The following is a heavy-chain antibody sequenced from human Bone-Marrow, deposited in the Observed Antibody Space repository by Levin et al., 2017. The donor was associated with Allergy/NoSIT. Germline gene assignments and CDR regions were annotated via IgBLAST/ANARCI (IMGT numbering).Heavy chain of an antibody. V-gene: IGHV1-58*01. D-gene: IGHD2-2*01. CDR3: ALGRCSGTRCYRRPFYFSMDV. J-gene: IGHJ6*03. CDR1: GLTFRNSA. CDR2: IVAGTGYT. Sequence: GASVKVSCKAAGLTFRNSAVQWVRQARGQRLEWIGRIVAGTGYTDYADEFQQRVTITRDMSTNTAYMALSSLRSDDTAVYYCALGRCSGTRCYRRPFYFSMDVWGRGTTVIVSS.